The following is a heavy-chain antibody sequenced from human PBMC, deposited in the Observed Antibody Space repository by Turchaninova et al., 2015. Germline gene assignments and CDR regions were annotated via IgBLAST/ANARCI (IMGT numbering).Heavy chain of an antibody. D-gene: IGHD1-26*01. CDR3: VRGWDGTKLDP. V-gene: IGHV1-18*01. CDR2: IAPDRVKT. CDR1: GYSFIPYG. J-gene: IGHJ5*02. Sequence: VQLVQSGGEVKKPGASMKVSCQASGYSFIPYGISWIRLAPGQGLAWMGWIAPDRVKTNYAQKFPARFKNTQTKTKKNKNEIYREWRSLRNDATAVYYWVRGWDGTKLDPWGQGTLVNVSS.